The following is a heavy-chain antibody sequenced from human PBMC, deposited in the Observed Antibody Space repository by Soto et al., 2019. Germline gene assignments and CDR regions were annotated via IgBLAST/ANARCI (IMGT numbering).Heavy chain of an antibody. CDR1: GYNFANYW. CDR3: AGHVSYDVLKKNY. D-gene: IGHD3-9*01. CDR2: IYPGNSDT. J-gene: IGHJ4*02. Sequence: ELQLVQSGAEVKKPGESLKISCKGSGYNFANYWIGWVRQMPGKGLEWMGIIYPGNSDTRYSPSFQGQVTISADTSISTAYLEWSSLKASDTAIYYCAGHVSYDVLKKNYWGQGTLVTVSS. V-gene: IGHV5-51*01.